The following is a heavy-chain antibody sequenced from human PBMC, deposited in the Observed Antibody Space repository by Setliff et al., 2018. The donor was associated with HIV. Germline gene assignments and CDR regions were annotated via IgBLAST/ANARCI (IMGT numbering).Heavy chain of an antibody. J-gene: IGHJ4*02. CDR2: INPRDGST. CDR3: ARAPSTSGHYGADY. D-gene: IGHD3-10*01. V-gene: IGHV1-46*01. Sequence: ASVKVSCKASGYTLTDHYIHWVRQAPGQGLEWMGRINPRDGSTGYAQRFQGRVTMTRDTSRGTVYMELRSLRSEDTAVYCCARAPSTSGHYGADYWGQGTLVTVSS. CDR1: GYTLTDHY.